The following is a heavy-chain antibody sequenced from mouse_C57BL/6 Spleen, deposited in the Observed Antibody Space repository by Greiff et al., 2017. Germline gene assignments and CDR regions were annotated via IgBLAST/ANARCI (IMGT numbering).Heavy chain of an antibody. V-gene: IGHV1-72*01. CDR1: GYTFTSYW. J-gene: IGHJ4*01. D-gene: IGHD2-5*01. Sequence: QQSCKASGYTFTSYWMHWVKQRPGRGLEWIGRIDPNSGGTKYNEKSKSKATLTVDKPSSTAYMQLSSLTSEDSAVYYCARENSNYDYAMDYWGQGTSVTVSS. CDR2: IDPNSGGT. CDR3: ARENSNYDYAMDY.